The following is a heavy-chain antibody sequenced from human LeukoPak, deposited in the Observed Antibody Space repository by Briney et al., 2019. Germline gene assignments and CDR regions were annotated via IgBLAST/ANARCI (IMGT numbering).Heavy chain of an antibody. J-gene: IGHJ5*02. Sequence: GGSLRLSCAASGFTFSNAWMSWVRQAPGKGLEWVGRIKSKTDGGTTDYAAPVKGRFTISRDDSKNTLYLQMNSLRAEDTAVYYCAKDRLHYGDEPDGWFDPWGQGTLVTVSS. CDR2: IKSKTDGGTT. V-gene: IGHV3-15*01. D-gene: IGHD4-17*01. CDR3: AKDRLHYGDEPDGWFDP. CDR1: GFTFSNAW.